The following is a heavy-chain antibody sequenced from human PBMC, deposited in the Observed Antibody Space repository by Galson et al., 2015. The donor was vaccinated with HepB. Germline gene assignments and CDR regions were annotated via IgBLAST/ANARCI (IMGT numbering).Heavy chain of an antibody. V-gene: IGHV3-23*01. Sequence: SLRLSCAASGFRFSTFAMSWVRQAPGKGLEWVSVISGGGDSTFYADSVKGRLTISRDNFKNTLFLQMNSLRAEDTAVYYCAKASIKAHYYYGMDVWGQGTTVTVSS. D-gene: IGHD3-10*01. CDR2: ISGGGDST. CDR1: GFRFSTFA. J-gene: IGHJ6*02. CDR3: AKASIKAHYYYGMDV.